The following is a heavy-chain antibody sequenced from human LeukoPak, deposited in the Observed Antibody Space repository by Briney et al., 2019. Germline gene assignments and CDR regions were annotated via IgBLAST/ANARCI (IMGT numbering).Heavy chain of an antibody. J-gene: IGHJ4*02. Sequence: SETLSLTCSVSGGSIRSTTYYWGWIRQPPGKRLEWIASIYYSGNTYYSPSLMSRVTISVDTSKNQFSLNLRSVTAADTAVYYCARYEAVAGVFDYWGQGTLVTVSS. V-gene: IGHV4-39*07. D-gene: IGHD6-19*01. CDR2: IYYSGNT. CDR3: ARYEAVAGVFDY. CDR1: GGSIRSTTYY.